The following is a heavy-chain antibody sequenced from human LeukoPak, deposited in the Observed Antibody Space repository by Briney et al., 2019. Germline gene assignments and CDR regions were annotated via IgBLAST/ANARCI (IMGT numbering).Heavy chain of an antibody. CDR1: GGSFSGYY. J-gene: IGHJ4*02. CDR3: AKDREIVLLEWLLSPLFDY. V-gene: IGHV3-23*01. D-gene: IGHD3-3*01. CDR2: ISGSGGST. Sequence: ETLSLTCAVYGGSFSGYYWSWIRQPPGKGLEWVSAISGSGGSTYYADSVKGRFTISRDNSKNTLYLQMNSLRAEDTAVYYCAKDREIVLLEWLLSPLFDYWGQGTLVTVSS.